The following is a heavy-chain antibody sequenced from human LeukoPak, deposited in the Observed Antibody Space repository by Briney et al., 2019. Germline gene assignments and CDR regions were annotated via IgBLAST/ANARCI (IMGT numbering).Heavy chain of an antibody. J-gene: IGHJ4*02. CDR3: ARDFEYGDYPPFDY. D-gene: IGHD4-17*01. V-gene: IGHV4-39*02. CDR1: GGSISSSSYY. CDR2: IYYSGST. Sequence: SETLSLTCTVSGGSISSSSYYWGWIRQPPGKGLEWIGSIYYSGSTYYNPSLKSRVTISVDTSKNQFSLKLSSVTAADTAVYYCARDFEYGDYPPFDYWGQGTLVTVSS.